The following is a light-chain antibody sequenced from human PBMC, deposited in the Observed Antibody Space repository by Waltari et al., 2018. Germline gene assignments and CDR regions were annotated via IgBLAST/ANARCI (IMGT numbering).Light chain of an antibody. Sequence: QSALTQPAPVSGSPGQSVTIPFTGPSSDVGGYNYVSWYQQHPGNAPKLMIYEVTHRPSGVSNRFSGSKSGNTASLTISGLQAEDEADYYCSSYTSSTYPVVFGGGTKLTVL. J-gene: IGLJ2*01. CDR3: SSYTSSTYPVV. CDR2: EVT. V-gene: IGLV2-14*01. CDR1: SSDVGGYNY.